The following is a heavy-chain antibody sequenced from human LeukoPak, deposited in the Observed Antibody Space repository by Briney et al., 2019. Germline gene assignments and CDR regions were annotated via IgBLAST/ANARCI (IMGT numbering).Heavy chain of an antibody. D-gene: IGHD3-10*01. CDR3: ARGNFGFDY. CDR1: GDSVSRNSAA. J-gene: IGHJ4*02. Sequence: SQTLSLTCAISGDSVSRNSAAWNWIRQSPSRGLEWLGKTYYRSKWYQDYAVSLKSRITIDPDTSMNQSSLQPKSVTPEDTAVYYCARGNFGFDYWGQGALVTVSS. V-gene: IGHV6-1*01. CDR2: TYYRSKWYQ.